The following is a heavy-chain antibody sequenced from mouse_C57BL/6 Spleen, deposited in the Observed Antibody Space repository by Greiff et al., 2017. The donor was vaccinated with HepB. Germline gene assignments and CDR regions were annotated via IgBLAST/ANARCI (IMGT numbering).Heavy chain of an antibody. J-gene: IGHJ4*01. CDR3: TRKRGSSGLYYAMDY. CDR1: GYTFTDYE. Sequence: QVQLQQSGAELVRPGASVTLSCKASGYTFTDYEMHWVKQTPVHGLEWIGAIDPETGGTAYNQKFKGKAILTADKSSSTAYMELRSLTSEDSAVYYCTRKRGSSGLYYAMDYWGQGTSVTVSS. D-gene: IGHD3-2*02. CDR2: IDPETGGT. V-gene: IGHV1-15*01.